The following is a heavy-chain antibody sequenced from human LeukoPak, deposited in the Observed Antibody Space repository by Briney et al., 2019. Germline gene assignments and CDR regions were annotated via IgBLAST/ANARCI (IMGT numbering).Heavy chain of an antibody. CDR3: AKDIEREDQGWERFLEYLDAFDI. D-gene: IGHD3-3*01. CDR2: IWYDGSNK. Sequence: GGSLRLSSAASGFTFSSYVMRWVRQAPGKGLEWVAVIWYDGSNKYYADSVKGRFTISRDNSKNTLYLQMNSLRAEDTAVYYCAKDIEREDQGWERFLEYLDAFDIWGQGTMVTVSS. CDR1: GFTFSSYV. V-gene: IGHV3-33*06. J-gene: IGHJ3*02.